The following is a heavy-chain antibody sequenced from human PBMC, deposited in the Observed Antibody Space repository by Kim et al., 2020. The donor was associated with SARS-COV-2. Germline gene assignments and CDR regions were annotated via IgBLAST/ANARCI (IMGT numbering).Heavy chain of an antibody. J-gene: IGHJ6*02. CDR3: ARGERLWAYYGSGCGGSDYYYGMDV. CDR1: GYTFTSYA. Sequence: ASVKVSCKASGYTFTSYAMHWVRQAPGQRLEWMGWINAGNGNTKYSQKFQGRVTITRDTSASTAYMELSSLRSEDTAVYYCARGERLWAYYGSGCGGSDYYYGMDVWGQGTTVTVSS. V-gene: IGHV1-3*01. D-gene: IGHD3-10*01. CDR2: INAGNGNT.